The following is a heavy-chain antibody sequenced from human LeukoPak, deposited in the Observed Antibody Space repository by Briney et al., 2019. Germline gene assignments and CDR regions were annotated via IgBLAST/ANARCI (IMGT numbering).Heavy chain of an antibody. CDR3: ARDRSVLAP. CDR1: GGSISSYY. Sequence: SETLSLTCTVSGGSISSYYWSWIRQPPGKGLEWIGYIYYSGSTNYNPSLKRRVTISVDTSKNQFSLKLSSVTAADTAVYYCARDRSVLAPWGQGTLVTVSS. D-gene: IGHD3-3*02. V-gene: IGHV4-59*01. CDR2: IYYSGST. J-gene: IGHJ5*02.